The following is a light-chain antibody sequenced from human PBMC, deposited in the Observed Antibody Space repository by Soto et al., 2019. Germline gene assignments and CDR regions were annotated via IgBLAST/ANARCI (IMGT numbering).Light chain of an antibody. Sequence: DIQMAQSPSSLSASVGDRVTSTFRASQSITNYLNWYQQKPGRAPKLLIYIASSLQSGVPSRFSGSGSGTDFTHTISSLQPEDFASYYCQQTYSFPRTFGQGTRVEIK. CDR1: QSITNY. CDR3: QQTYSFPRT. CDR2: IAS. J-gene: IGKJ1*01. V-gene: IGKV1-39*01.